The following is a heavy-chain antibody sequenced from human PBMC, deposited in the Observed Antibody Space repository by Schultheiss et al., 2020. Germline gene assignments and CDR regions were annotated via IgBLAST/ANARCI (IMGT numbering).Heavy chain of an antibody. CDR2: FDPEDGET. V-gene: IGHV1-24*01. CDR3: ATSPQKVGATTFTFGMDV. D-gene: IGHD1-26*01. CDR1: GYTLTELS. Sequence: ASVKVSCKVSGYTLTELSMHWVRQAPGKGLEWMGGFDPEDGETIYAQKFQGRVTMTEDTSTDTAYMELSSLRSEDTAVYYCATSPQKVGATTFTFGMDVWGKGTTVTVSS. J-gene: IGHJ6*04.